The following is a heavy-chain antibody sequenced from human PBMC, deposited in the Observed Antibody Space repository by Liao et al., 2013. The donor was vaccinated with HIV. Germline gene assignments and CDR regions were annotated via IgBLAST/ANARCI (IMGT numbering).Heavy chain of an antibody. Sequence: QVQLQQWGAGLLKPSETLSLTCAVYGGSFSGYYWSWIRQPPGKGLEWIGEINHSGSTNYNPSLKSRVTISVDTSKNQFSLKLSSVTAADTAVYYCARTFYDFWSGYYANYYYYYMDVWGKGTTVTVSS. CDR3: ARTFYDFWSGYYANYYYYYMDV. J-gene: IGHJ6*03. D-gene: IGHD3-3*01. CDR2: INHSGST. V-gene: IGHV4-34*01. CDR1: GGSFSGYY.